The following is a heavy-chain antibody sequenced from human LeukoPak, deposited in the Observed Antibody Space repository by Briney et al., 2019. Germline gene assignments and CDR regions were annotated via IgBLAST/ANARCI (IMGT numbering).Heavy chain of an antibody. CDR3: ARGLAAAVNYYYYIDV. CDR2: INHSGST. V-gene: IGHV4-34*01. CDR1: GGSFSGYY. Sequence: SETLSLTCAVYGGSFSGYYWSWIRQPPGKGLEWIGEINHSGSTNYNPSLKSRVTISVDTSKNQFSLKLSSVTAADTAVYYCARGLAAAVNYYYYIDVWGKGTTVTVSS. J-gene: IGHJ6*03. D-gene: IGHD6-13*01.